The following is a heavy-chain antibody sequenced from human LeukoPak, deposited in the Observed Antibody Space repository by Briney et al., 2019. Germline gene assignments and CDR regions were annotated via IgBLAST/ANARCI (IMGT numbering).Heavy chain of an antibody. CDR1: GYTFTSYD. CDR2: MNPNSGNT. D-gene: IGHD3-22*01. Sequence: ASVKVSCKASGYTFTSYDINWVRQATGQGLEWMGWMNPNSGNTGYAQKFQGRVTITRNTSISTAYMELSRLRSDDTAVYYCARDGSSGYDAFDIWGQGTMVTVSS. V-gene: IGHV1-8*03. J-gene: IGHJ3*02. CDR3: ARDGSSGYDAFDI.